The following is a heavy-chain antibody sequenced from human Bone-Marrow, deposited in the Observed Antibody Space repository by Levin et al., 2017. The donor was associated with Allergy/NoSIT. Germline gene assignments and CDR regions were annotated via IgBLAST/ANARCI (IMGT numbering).Heavy chain of an antibody. CDR1: GFTFSSYA. V-gene: IGHV3-23*01. D-gene: IGHD6-19*01. J-gene: IGHJ2*01. CDR3: AKEGDYSSGSAWYFDL. Sequence: GGSLRLSCAASGFTFSSYAMSWVRQAPGKGLEWVSAISGSGGSTYYADSVKGRFTISRDNSKNTLYLQMNSLRAEDTAVYYCAKEGDYSSGSAWYFDLWGRGTLVTVSS. CDR2: ISGSGGST.